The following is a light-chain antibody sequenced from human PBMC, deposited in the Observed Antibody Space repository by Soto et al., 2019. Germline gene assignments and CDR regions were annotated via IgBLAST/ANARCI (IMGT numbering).Light chain of an antibody. V-gene: IGKV1-5*01. CDR1: QDISDW. J-gene: IGKJ4*01. CDR2: DVS. CDR3: QQYGRYPLT. Sequence: DIQMTQSPSTLSASVGDRITITCRASQDISDWLAWYQQRPGKAPKLLIYDVSTLNSGVPSRFSGSGSGTEFTLTISSLQPDDVATYYCQQYGRYPLTFGGGTKVDI.